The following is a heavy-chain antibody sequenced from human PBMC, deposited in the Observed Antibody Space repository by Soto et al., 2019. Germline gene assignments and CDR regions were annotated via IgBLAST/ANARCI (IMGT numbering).Heavy chain of an antibody. V-gene: IGHV3-23*01. D-gene: IGHD3-10*02. J-gene: IGHJ5*01. CDR1: GFTFRNFS. CDR2: IGGSGSDT. Sequence: ELQLLESGGGLVQPGGSLRLSCAASGFTFRNFSMSWVRQAPGKGLEWVSGIGGSGSDTYYADSVKGSFTISRDNSKDTLYLQLNSLRAEDTAIYYCAKDGVALFGQWAWFDYWGQGTLVIVSS. CDR3: AKDGVALFGQWAWFDY.